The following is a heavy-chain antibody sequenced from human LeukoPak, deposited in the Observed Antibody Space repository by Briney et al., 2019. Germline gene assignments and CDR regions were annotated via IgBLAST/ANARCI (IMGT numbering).Heavy chain of an antibody. D-gene: IGHD6-19*01. Sequence: ASVKVSCKASGYTFTGYYMHWVRQAPGQGLEWMGWLSPNSGNTGYAQKFQGRVTITRNTSINTAYMELSSLRSDDTAVYHCARMAVSGRDNWFDPWGPGSLVTVSS. J-gene: IGHJ5*02. CDR2: LSPNSGNT. CDR3: ARMAVSGRDNWFDP. V-gene: IGHV1-8*03. CDR1: GYTFTGYY.